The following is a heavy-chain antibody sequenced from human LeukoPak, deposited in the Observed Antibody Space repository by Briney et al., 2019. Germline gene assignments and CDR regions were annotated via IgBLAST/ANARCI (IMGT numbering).Heavy chain of an antibody. V-gene: IGHV1-69*05. J-gene: IGHJ4*02. CDR3: ARDYSNYGGYFDY. CDR1: GGTFSSYA. CDR2: ITPIFGTA. Sequence: SVKVSCKASGGTFSSYAISWVRQAPGQGLEWMGRITPIFGTANYAQKFQGRVTITTDESTSTAYMELSSLRSEDTAVYYCARDYSNYGGYFDYWGQGTLVTVSS. D-gene: IGHD4-11*01.